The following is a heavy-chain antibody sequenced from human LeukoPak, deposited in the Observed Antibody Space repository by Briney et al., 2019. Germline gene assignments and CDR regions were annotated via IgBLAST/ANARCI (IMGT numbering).Heavy chain of an antibody. Sequence: GASVKVSCKASGYTFTGYYMHWVRQAPGQGLEWMGWINPNSGGTNYAQKFQGRVTMTRDTSISTAYMELSRLRSDDTAVYYCARDNQWLVPPRDVWGQGTTVTVSS. D-gene: IGHD6-19*01. J-gene: IGHJ6*02. CDR3: ARDNQWLVPPRDV. CDR1: GYTFTGYY. V-gene: IGHV1-2*02. CDR2: INPNSGGT.